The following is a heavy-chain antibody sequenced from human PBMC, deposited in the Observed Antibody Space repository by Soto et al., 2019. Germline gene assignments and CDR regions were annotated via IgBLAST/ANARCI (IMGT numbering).Heavy chain of an antibody. J-gene: IGHJ4*02. D-gene: IGHD3-3*01. CDR1: GYTFTNYG. CDR3: ERGSAGADY. CDR2: ISAYNGDP. V-gene: IGHV1-18*01. Sequence: QVQLVQSGAEVKKPGASVRVSCKASGYTFTNYGISWVRQAPGQGLEWMGWISAYNGDPNYAQKLQGRVTMTTDTSTTTAYMVLRSLTSDDKAVYYCERGSAGADYSGQGTLVTVSS.